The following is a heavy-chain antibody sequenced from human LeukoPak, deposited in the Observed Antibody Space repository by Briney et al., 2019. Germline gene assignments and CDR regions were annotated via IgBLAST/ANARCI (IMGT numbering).Heavy chain of an antibody. V-gene: IGHV3-23*01. D-gene: IGHD6-13*01. CDR2: ISSSGDNT. J-gene: IGHJ4*02. Sequence: GFLRLSCAASGFTFSLFGMKWVRQVSGEGLGWVSGISSSGDNTYYADFVKGRFTISRDNHKNTLHLQMNGLRADDTAIYYCAKEGGYSSTWYWGQGALVTVSS. CDR1: GFTFSLFG. CDR3: AKEGGYSSTWY.